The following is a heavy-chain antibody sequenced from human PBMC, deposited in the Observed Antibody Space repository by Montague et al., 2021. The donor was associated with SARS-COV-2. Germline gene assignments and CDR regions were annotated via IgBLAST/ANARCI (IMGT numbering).Heavy chain of an antibody. V-gene: IGHV4-4*02. J-gene: IGHJ4*02. D-gene: IGHD3-22*01. CDR3: GSQGGYYRDY. Sequence: SETLSLTCAVSGASIRSNYWWSWVRQPPGKGLGWIAEIHHGGGTHSNPSLGGRVTISVDTSKNQFSLNVNSVTAADTAVYYCGSQGGYYRDYWGQGILVTVSS. CDR2: IHHGGGT. CDR1: GASIRSNYW.